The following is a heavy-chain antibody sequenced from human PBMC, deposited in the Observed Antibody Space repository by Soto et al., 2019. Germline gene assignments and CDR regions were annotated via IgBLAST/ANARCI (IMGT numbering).Heavy chain of an antibody. V-gene: IGHV3-64D*06. CDR1: AFTFRSYC. CDR3: MKGAQYTGSHYYFDN. Sequence: PGESLRLSCSVSAFTFRSYCMHWVRQAPGKGLEYVSSISVIGGSTSYADSVKGRFTISTDNSQKTLYLQMTTLRVEDTALSFCMKGAQYTGSHYYFDNWGAGTLVTVSS. CDR2: ISVIGGST. D-gene: IGHD1-1*01. J-gene: IGHJ4*02.